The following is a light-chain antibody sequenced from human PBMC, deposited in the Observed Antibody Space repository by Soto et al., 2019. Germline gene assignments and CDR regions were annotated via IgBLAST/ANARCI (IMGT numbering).Light chain of an antibody. Sequence: EVVMTQSPASLSASPGERFTLSCRASQNIRSSLAWYQQRPGQAPRLXXYDASTRATGIPARFSGSGSGTEFTLTISSLQSEDFAVYYGQQYNNWPPITFGQGTRLEIK. CDR1: QNIRSS. CDR3: QQYNNWPPIT. V-gene: IGKV3-15*01. CDR2: DAS. J-gene: IGKJ5*01.